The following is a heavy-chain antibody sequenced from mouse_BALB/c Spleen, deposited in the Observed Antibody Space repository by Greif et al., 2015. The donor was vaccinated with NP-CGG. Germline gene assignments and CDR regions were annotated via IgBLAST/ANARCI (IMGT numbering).Heavy chain of an antibody. CDR3: AREGRYDEYFDV. J-gene: IGHJ1*01. V-gene: IGHV5-9-4*01. D-gene: IGHD2-14*01. CDR1: GFTFSSYA. Sequence: EVHLVESGGGLVKPGGSLKLSCAASGFTFSSYAMSWVRQSPEKRLEWVAEISSGGSYTYYPDTVTGRFTISRDNAKNTLYLEMSSLRSEDTAMYYCAREGRYDEYFDVWGAGTTVTVSS. CDR2: ISSGGSYT.